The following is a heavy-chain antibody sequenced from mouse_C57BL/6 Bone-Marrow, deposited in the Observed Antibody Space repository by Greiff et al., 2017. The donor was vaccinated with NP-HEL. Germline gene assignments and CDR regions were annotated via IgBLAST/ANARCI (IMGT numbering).Heavy chain of an antibody. CDR3: ARRGDYGEVYFDY. CDR2: INPYNGGT. Sequence: EVQLQQSGPVLVKPGASVKMSCKASGYTFTDYYMNWVKQSHGKSLEWIGVINPYNGGTSYNQKFKGKATLTVDKSSSTAYMELNSLTSEDSAVYYCARRGDYGEVYFDYWGQGTTLTVSS. J-gene: IGHJ2*01. D-gene: IGHD2-4*01. CDR1: GYTFTDYY. V-gene: IGHV1-19*01.